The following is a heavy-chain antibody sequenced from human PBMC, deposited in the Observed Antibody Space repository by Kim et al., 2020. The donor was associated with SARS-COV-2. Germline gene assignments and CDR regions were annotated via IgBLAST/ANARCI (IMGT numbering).Heavy chain of an antibody. V-gene: IGHV3-7*01. CDR2: THHDGSQK. CDR3: AKQGRHRFSS. J-gene: IGHJ5*02. CDR1: GFSFGSFW. Sequence: GGSLRLSCAASGFSFGSFWMAWVRQSPGRGLEWVANTHHDGSQKYYVASVRVRFTISRDNTGNFLYLQMNSLRTCATGVYYCAKQGRHRFSSWGQGNL.